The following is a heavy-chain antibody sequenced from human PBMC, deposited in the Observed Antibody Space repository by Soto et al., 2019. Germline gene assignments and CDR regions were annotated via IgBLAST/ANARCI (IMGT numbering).Heavy chain of an antibody. Sequence: EVQLVESGGGLVQPGGSLRLSCAASGFTFSSYWMSWVRQAPGKGLEWVANIKQDGSEKYYVDSVKGRFTISRDNAKNSLYRKMNGLRAEDTAVYYGARGRGCSNGCPNFDYWGQGPLVTVSS. CDR1: GFTFSSYW. D-gene: IGHD2-2*01. J-gene: IGHJ4*02. V-gene: IGHV3-7*01. CDR2: IKQDGSEK. CDR3: ARGRGCSNGCPNFDY.